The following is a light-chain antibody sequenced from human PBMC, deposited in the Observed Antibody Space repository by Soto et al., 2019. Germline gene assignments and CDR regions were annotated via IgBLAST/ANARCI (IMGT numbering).Light chain of an antibody. CDR2: AAS. CDR3: LQDYNYPFT. J-gene: IGKJ3*01. V-gene: IGKV1-6*01. Sequence: AIPMTQSPSSLSASVGDRVTITCRASQGIRNDLGWYQQKPGKAPKLLIYAASSLQSGVPSRFSGSGSGTDFTHTISSLQPEDFATYYCLQDYNYPFTFGPGTKVDIK. CDR1: QGIRND.